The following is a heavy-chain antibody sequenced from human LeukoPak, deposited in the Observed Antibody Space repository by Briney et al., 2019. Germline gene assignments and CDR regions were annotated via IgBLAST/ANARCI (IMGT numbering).Heavy chain of an antibody. CDR3: ARLLDYGARNFDH. J-gene: IGHJ4*02. CDR2: IYHSGST. D-gene: IGHD4-17*01. V-gene: IGHV4-38-2*01. Sequence: PSETLSLTCAVSGYSISSGYYWGWIRQPPGGGLEWIGSIYHSGSTFYNPSLKSRVTISADTSKNQFSLTLSSVTAADTAVYYCARLLDYGARNFDHWGPGTLVTVSS. CDR1: GYSISSGYY.